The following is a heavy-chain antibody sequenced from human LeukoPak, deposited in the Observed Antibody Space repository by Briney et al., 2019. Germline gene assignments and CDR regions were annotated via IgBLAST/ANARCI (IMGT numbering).Heavy chain of an antibody. CDR3: ASSGGSWSEFDY. V-gene: IGHV4-59*01. J-gene: IGHJ4*02. CDR1: SDSIRSYY. D-gene: IGHD2-15*01. Sequence: PSETLSLTCTVSSDSIRSYYWSWIRQPPGKGLEWIGYIYYSGSTNYNPSLKSRVTISVDTSKNQFSLKLSSVTAADTAVYYCASSGGSWSEFDYWGQGTLVTVSS. CDR2: IYYSGST.